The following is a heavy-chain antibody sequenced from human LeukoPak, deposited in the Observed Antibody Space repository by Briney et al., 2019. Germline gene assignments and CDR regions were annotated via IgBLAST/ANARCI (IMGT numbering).Heavy chain of an antibody. CDR2: IYYSGST. CDR1: GGSISSSSYY. CDR3: AREPPGMWRSSWYDY. Sequence: PSETLSLTCTVSGGSISSSSYYWGWIRQPPGKGLEWIGSIYYSGSTYYNPSLKSRVTISVDTSKNQFSLKLSSVTAADTAVYYCAREPPGMWRSSWYDYWGQGTLVTVSS. D-gene: IGHD6-13*01. V-gene: IGHV4-39*07. J-gene: IGHJ4*02.